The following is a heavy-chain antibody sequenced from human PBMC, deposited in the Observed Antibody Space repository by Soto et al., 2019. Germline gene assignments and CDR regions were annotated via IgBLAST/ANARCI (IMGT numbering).Heavy chain of an antibody. CDR1: GYTFTSYY. CDR3: AREPTVYCSSTSCSPHYFDY. J-gene: IGHJ4*02. V-gene: IGHV1-46*01. CDR2: INPSGGST. D-gene: IGHD2-2*01. Sequence: GASVKVSCKASGYTFTSYYMHWVRQAPGQGLEWMGIINPSGGSTSYAQKFQGRVTMTRDTSTSTVYMELSSLRSEDTAVYYCAREPTVYCSSTSCSPHYFDYWGQGTLVTVSS.